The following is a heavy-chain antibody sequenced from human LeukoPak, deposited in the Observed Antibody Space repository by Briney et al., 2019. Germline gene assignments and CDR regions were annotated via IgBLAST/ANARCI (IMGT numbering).Heavy chain of an antibody. J-gene: IGHJ4*02. CDR3: ARETSTPAQYYLDF. CDR2: IHRNGSLT. CDR1: GLTLSSYW. D-gene: IGHD2-2*01. V-gene: IGHV3-74*01. Sequence: QTGGSLRLSCAASGLTLSSYWMQGARQVPGKGLVWVSRIHRNGSLTNYAESVKGRFTISRDSAKNTLYLQMNSLRAEDTAVYYCARETSTPAQYYLDFWGQGTQVTVSS.